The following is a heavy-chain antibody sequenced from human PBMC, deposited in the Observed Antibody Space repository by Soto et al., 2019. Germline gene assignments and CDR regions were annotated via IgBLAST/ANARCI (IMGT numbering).Heavy chain of an antibody. CDR3: AKDPRGIVGPPWFDY. CDR2: ISYDGSNK. V-gene: IGHV3-30*18. Sequence: ESGGGVVQPGRSLRLSCAASGFTFSSYGMHWVRQAPGKGLEWVAVISYDGSNKYYADSVKGRFTISRDNSKNTLYLQMNSLRAEDTAVYYCAKDPRGIVGPPWFDYWGQGTLVTVSS. J-gene: IGHJ4*02. CDR1: GFTFSSYG. D-gene: IGHD1-26*01.